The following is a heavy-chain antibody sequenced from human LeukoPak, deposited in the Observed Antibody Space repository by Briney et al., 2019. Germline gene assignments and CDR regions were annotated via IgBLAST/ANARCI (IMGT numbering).Heavy chain of an antibody. Sequence: GESLKISCKGSGYSFTRYYIGWVRQMPGKGLEWMGIIYPGDSDTRYSPSFQGQVTISADKSISTAYLQWSSLKASDTAMYYCARRIAVAGTEIDYWGQGTLVTVSS. CDR2: IYPGDSDT. V-gene: IGHV5-51*01. CDR1: GYSFTRYY. J-gene: IGHJ4*02. CDR3: ARRIAVAGTEIDY. D-gene: IGHD6-19*01.